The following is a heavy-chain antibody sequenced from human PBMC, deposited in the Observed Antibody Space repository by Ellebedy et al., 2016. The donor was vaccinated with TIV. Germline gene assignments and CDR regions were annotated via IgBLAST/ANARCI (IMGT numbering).Heavy chain of an antibody. J-gene: IGHJ6*02. CDR2: IIPIFGTA. CDR3: ARDEGIVATSYYYYYGMDV. V-gene: IGHV1-69*13. CDR1: GGTFSSYA. D-gene: IGHD5-12*01. Sequence: SVKVSXXASGGTFSSYAISWVRQAPGQGLEWMGGIIPIFGTANYAQKFQGRVTITADESTSTAYMELSSLRSEDTAVYYCARDEGIVATSYYYYYGMDVWGQGTTVTVSS.